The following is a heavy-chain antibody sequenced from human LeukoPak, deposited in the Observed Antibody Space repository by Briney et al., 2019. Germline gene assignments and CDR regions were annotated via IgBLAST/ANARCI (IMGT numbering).Heavy chain of an antibody. CDR1: GGSISSYY. CDR3: ATGGWEHQLAIDY. V-gene: IGHV4-59*01. D-gene: IGHD6-13*01. CDR2: IYYSGST. Sequence: KPSETLSLTCTVSGGSISSYYWSWIRQPPGKGLEWIGYIYYSGSTNYNPSLKSRVTISVDTSKNQFSLKLSSVTAADTAVYYCATGGWEHQLAIDYWGQGTLVTVSS. J-gene: IGHJ4*02.